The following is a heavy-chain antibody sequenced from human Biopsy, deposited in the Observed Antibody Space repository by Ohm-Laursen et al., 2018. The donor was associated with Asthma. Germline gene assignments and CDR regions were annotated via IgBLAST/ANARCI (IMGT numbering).Heavy chain of an antibody. J-gene: IGHJ6*02. Sequence: ASVKVSCKTSGYTFNSAGITWVRQAPGKGLEWMGWISVYNGNTKVAQKLQDRVTMITDTSTSTAYMELRSLRSDDTAVYFRARAVDYSHYYGIDVWGQGTTVTVS. CDR1: GYTFNSAG. CDR2: ISVYNGNT. D-gene: IGHD3-10*01. V-gene: IGHV1-18*01. CDR3: ARAVDYSHYYGIDV.